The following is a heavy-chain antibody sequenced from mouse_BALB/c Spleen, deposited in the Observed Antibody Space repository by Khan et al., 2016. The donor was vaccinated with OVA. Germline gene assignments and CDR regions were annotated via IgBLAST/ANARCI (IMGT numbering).Heavy chain of an antibody. D-gene: IGHD1-1*01. J-gene: IGHJ2*01. CDR2: INPSTGYT. CDR1: GYTFINYW. Sequence: QVQLQQSGAELAKPGASVKMSCKASGYTFINYWILWVQQRPGQGLEWIGYINPSTGYTEYTQNFKDKATLTADKSSRTAYMQLSSLTSEDPAVYYGARRVLRWDFASWGQGTTLTVSS. V-gene: IGHV1-7*01. CDR3: ARRVLRWDFAS.